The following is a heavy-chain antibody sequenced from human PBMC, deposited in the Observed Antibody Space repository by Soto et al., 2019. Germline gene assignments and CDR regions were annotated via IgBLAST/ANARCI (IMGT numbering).Heavy chain of an antibody. Sequence: EVQLVDSGGGLVQPGGSLRLSCAASGFTVSKKYMSWVRQAPGKGLEWVSVICSGGNTYYADSVKGRFTISRANSKNTLFLQMNSLRAEDTAVYYWARDPDGDLDYWGQGALVTVSS. D-gene: IGHD4-17*01. CDR3: ARDPDGDLDY. CDR1: GFTVSKKY. CDR2: ICSGGNT. J-gene: IGHJ4*02. V-gene: IGHV3-66*01.